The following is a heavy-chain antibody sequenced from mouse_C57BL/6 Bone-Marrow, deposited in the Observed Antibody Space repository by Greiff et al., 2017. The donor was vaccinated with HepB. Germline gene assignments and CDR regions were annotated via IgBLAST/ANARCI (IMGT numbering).Heavy chain of an antibody. CDR2: ISDGGSYT. Sequence: EVKLVESGGGLVKPGGSLKLSCAASGFTFSSYAMSWVRQTPEKRLEWVATISDGGSYTYYPDNVKGRFTISRDNAKNNLYLQMSHLKSEDTAMYYCARRRWYFDYWGQGTTLTVSS. V-gene: IGHV5-4*03. CDR3: ARRRWYFDY. J-gene: IGHJ2*01. CDR1: GFTFSSYA. D-gene: IGHD1-1*02.